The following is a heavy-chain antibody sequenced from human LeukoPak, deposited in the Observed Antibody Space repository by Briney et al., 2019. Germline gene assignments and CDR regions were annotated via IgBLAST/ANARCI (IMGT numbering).Heavy chain of an antibody. CDR3: AKGTRLDFDY. CDR2: IKQDGSEI. V-gene: IGHV3-7*05. CDR1: GFTFSSYW. D-gene: IGHD1-7*01. J-gene: IGHJ4*02. Sequence: PGGSLRLSCAASGFTFSSYWMGWVRQAPGKGLEWVANIKQDGSEIYCVDSVKGRFTISRDNAKDSLYLQMNSLRAEDTAVYYCAKGTRLDFDYWGQGTLVTVSS.